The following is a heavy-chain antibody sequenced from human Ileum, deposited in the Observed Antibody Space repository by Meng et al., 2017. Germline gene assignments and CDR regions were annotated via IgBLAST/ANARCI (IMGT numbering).Heavy chain of an antibody. CDR2: IYHTGST. CDR1: GGSISTSNW. D-gene: IGHD5-24*01. CDR3: ARVSQRDGYNSANFDY. J-gene: IGHJ4*02. V-gene: IGHV4-4*02. Sequence: QGQLQESGPGLVKPSGTLSLTCAVSGGSISTSNWWSWLRQSQGQGLEWIGEIYHTGSTTYNPSLESRVTVSVDKSNNQFSLRLTSATAADTAVYYCARVSQRDGYNSANFDYWGQGALVTVSS.